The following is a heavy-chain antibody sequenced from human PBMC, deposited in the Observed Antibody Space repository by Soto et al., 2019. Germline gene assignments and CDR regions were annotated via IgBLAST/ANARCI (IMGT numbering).Heavy chain of an antibody. V-gene: IGHV3-23*01. CDR1: GFTFSSYA. Sequence: GGSLRLSCAASGFTFSSYAMSWVRQAPGKGLEWVSAISGSGGSTYYADSVKGRFTISRDNSKNTLYLQMNSLRAEDTAVYYCAKFMGVGDIVVVPAASSGFDYWGQGTLVTVSS. D-gene: IGHD2-2*01. CDR3: AKFMGVGDIVVVPAASSGFDY. J-gene: IGHJ4*02. CDR2: ISGSGGST.